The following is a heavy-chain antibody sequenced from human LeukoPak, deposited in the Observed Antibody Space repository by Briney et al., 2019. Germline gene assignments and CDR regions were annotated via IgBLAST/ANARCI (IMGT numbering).Heavy chain of an antibody. CDR3: ARVSGYSGTWYVDY. CDR1: GFTFKSYG. Sequence: GRSLRLSCVASGFTFKSYGMHWVRQAPGKGLEWVAIIWYDGSNKYYADFVEGRFTTSRDNSKNTLYLQMNSLRADDTAVYYCARVSGYSGTWYVDYWGQGTLVTVSS. V-gene: IGHV3-33*01. J-gene: IGHJ4*02. D-gene: IGHD6-13*01. CDR2: IWYDGSNK.